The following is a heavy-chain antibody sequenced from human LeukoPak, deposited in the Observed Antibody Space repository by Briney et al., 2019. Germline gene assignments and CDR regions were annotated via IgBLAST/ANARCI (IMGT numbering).Heavy chain of an antibody. CDR2: ISSSSSYI. J-gene: IGHJ4*02. CDR3: ARARYYFDY. Sequence: PGGSLRLSCAASGFTFSSYSMNWVRQAPGKGLEWVSSISSSSSYIYYADSVKGRFTISRDNAKNSLCLQMNSLRAEDTAVYYCARARYYFDYWGQGTLVTVSS. V-gene: IGHV3-21*04. CDR1: GFTFSSYS.